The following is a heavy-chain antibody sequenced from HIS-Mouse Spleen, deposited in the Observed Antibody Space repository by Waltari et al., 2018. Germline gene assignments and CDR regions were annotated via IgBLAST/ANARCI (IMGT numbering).Heavy chain of an antibody. CDR3: ARDTDY. Sequence: QVQLVQSGAEVKKPGASVKVSCKASGYTFTGYYMHWVRQAPGQGLEWMEWINPNSGGTNYEQKFQGRVTMTRDTSISTAYMELSRLRSDDTAVYYCARDTDYWGQGTLVTVSS. CDR1: GYTFTGYY. J-gene: IGHJ4*02. V-gene: IGHV1-2*02. CDR2: INPNSGGT.